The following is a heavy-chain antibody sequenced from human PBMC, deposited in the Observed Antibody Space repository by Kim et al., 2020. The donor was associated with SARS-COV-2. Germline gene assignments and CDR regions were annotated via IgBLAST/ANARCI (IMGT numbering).Heavy chain of an antibody. CDR2: INAGNGNT. CDR3: AAYCSSTSCSRAGLEY. CDR1: GYTFTSYA. V-gene: IGHV1-3*01. D-gene: IGHD2-2*01. Sequence: ASVKVSCKASGYTFTSYAMHWVRQAPGQRLEWMGWINAGNGNTKYSQKFQGRVTITRDTSASTAYMELSSLRSEDTAVYYCAAYCSSTSCSRAGLEYWGQGTLVTVSS. J-gene: IGHJ4*02.